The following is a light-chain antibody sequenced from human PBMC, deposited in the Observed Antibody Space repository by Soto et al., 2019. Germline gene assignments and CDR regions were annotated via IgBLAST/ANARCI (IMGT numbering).Light chain of an antibody. CDR3: QQYKSWPPLT. V-gene: IGKV3-15*01. J-gene: IGKJ4*01. CDR1: QSISDN. CDR2: GAS. Sequence: DIVMTQSPAILSVSLGERATLSCLASQSISDNLAWYQQRSGQAPRLLIYGASTRATGVPARFSGSGSGTEFTITISSLPSDDFAIYYCQQYKSWPPLTFGGGTKVE.